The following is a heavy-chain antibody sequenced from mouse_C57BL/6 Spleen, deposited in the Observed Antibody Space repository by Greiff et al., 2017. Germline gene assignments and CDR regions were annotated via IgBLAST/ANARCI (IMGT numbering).Heavy chain of an antibody. J-gene: IGHJ1*03. D-gene: IGHD1-1*01. CDR1: GYTFTSYW. Sequence: QVQLQQPGAELVKPGSSVKLSCKASGYTFTSYWMPWVKQRPIQGLEWIGNIDPSDSETHYNQKFKDKATLTVDKSSSTAYMQLSSLTSEDSAVYYCVRWVGSWYFDVWGTGTTVTVSS. CDR2: IDPSDSET. CDR3: VRWVGSWYFDV. V-gene: IGHV1-52*01.